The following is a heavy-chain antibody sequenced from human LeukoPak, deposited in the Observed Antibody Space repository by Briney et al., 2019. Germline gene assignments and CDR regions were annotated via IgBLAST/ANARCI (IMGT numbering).Heavy chain of an antibody. CDR3: ARGRSAHDY. CDR1: GGSFSGYY. J-gene: IGHJ4*02. CDR2: INHSGST. Sequence: PSETLSLTCAVYGGSFSGYYWSWIRQPPGKGLEWIGEINHSGSTNYNPSLKSRVTISVDTSKNQFPLKLSSVTAADTAVYYCARGRSAHDYWGQGTLVTVSS. V-gene: IGHV4-34*01. D-gene: IGHD2-15*01.